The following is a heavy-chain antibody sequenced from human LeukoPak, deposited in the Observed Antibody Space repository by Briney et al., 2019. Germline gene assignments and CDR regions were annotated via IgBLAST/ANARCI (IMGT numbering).Heavy chain of an antibody. J-gene: IGHJ4*02. CDR1: GYTFTSYY. V-gene: IGHV1-46*01. D-gene: IGHD5-24*01. CDR2: INPSGCGT. Sequence: ASVKVSCKASGYTFTSYYMHWVRQAPGQGLEWMGIINPSGCGTSYAQKFQGRVTMTRDKSTRTVYMELSSVRCEDTAVYYCAGGLEMATITVDYWGQGTLVTVSS. CDR3: AGGLEMATITVDY.